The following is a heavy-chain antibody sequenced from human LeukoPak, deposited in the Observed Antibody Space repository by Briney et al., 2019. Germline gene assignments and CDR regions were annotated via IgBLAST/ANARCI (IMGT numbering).Heavy chain of an antibody. J-gene: IGHJ4*02. Sequence: SETLSLTCTVSGGSISSYHWSWIWQPPGKGLEWIGYIYYSGSTNYNPSLKSRVTISVDTSRNQFSLKLSSVTAADTAVYYCARVGGYSGYDETYYFDYWGQGTLVTVSS. CDR2: IYYSGST. CDR1: GGSISSYH. D-gene: IGHD5-12*01. V-gene: IGHV4-59*01. CDR3: ARVGGYSGYDETYYFDY.